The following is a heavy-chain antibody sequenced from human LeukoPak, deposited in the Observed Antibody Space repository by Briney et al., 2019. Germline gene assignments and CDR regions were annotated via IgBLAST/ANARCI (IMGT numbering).Heavy chain of an antibody. CDR1: GGSISSSSYY. CDR2: IYYSGST. J-gene: IGHJ4*02. CDR3: ARNAFWSGYYTFDY. D-gene: IGHD3-3*01. V-gene: IGHV4-39*01. Sequence: SETLSLTCPVSGGSISSSSYYWGWIRQPPGKGLEWIGSIYYSGSTYYNPSLKSRVTISVDTSKNQFSLKLSSVTAADTAVYYCARNAFWSGYYTFDYWGQGTLVTVSS.